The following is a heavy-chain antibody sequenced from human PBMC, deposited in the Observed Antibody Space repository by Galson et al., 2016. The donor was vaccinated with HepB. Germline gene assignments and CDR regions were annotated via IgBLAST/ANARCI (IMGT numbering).Heavy chain of an antibody. CDR3: AREGGSAVRYGMDV. D-gene: IGHD6-13*01. V-gene: IGHV4-34*01. CDR1: GGSFSGYY. Sequence: SETLSLTCAVYGGSFSGYYWSWLRQPPGKGLEWIGEINHSGSTNYNASLKSRVSISVDTSKNQFALKLRSVTAADTGVYYCAREGGSAVRYGMDVWSQGTTVTVSS. J-gene: IGHJ6*02. CDR2: INHSGST.